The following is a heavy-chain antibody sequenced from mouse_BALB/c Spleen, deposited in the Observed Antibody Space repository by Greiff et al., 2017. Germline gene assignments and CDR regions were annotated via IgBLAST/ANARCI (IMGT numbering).Heavy chain of an antibody. CDR1: GFTFSDYY. V-gene: IGHV5-4*02. J-gene: IGHJ3*01. CDR2: ISHGGSYT. Sequence: EVKLVESGGGLVKPGGSLKLSCAASGFTFSDYYMYWVRQTPEKRLEWVATISHGGSYTYYPDSVKGRFTISRDNAKNNLYLQMSSLKSEDTAMYYCARGKSMITGFAYWGQGTLVTVSA. D-gene: IGHD2-4*01. CDR3: ARGKSMITGFAY.